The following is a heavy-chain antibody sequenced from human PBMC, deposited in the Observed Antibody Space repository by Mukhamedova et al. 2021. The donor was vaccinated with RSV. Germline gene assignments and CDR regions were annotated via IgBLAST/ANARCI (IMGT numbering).Heavy chain of an antibody. CDR2: ISGSGGST. Sequence: WVRQAPGKGLEWVSAISGSGGSTYYADSVKGRFTISRDNSKNTLYLQMNSLRAEDTAVYYCAKAGDFWSGYYTSDYYYYMDVWGQG. CDR3: AKAGDFWSGYYTSDYYYYMDV. D-gene: IGHD3-3*01. J-gene: IGHJ6*03. V-gene: IGHV3-23*01.